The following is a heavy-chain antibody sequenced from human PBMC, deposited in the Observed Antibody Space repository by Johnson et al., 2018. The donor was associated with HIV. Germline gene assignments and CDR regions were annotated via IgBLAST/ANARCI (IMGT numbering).Heavy chain of an antibody. CDR1: GFDFSTYA. J-gene: IGHJ3*01. D-gene: IGHD1-26*01. V-gene: IGHV3-30*04. CDR2: ISYDGSNK. CDR3: AKGGVWEIPLGFGAVDF. Sequence: QVQLVESGGGVVQPGKSLRLSCAASGFDFSTYALHWVRQAPGKGLEWVAIISYDGSNKYYADSVKGRFTISRDNSKNTLFLQMNSLRDEDTAVYFCAKGGVWEIPLGFGAVDFWGQGTMVSASS.